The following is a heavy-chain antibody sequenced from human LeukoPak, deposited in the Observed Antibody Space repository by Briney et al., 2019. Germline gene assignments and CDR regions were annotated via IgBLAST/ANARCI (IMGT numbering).Heavy chain of an antibody. Sequence: ASVKVSCKASGYTFTGYYMHWVRQAPGQGLEWMGRINPNSGGTNYAQKFQGRATMTRDTSISTAYMELSRLRSDDTAMYYCARDPYYYDSSGYSFHPWGQGTLVTVSS. CDR2: INPNSGGT. J-gene: IGHJ5*02. CDR3: ARDPYYYDSSGYSFHP. D-gene: IGHD3-22*01. CDR1: GYTFTGYY. V-gene: IGHV1-2*06.